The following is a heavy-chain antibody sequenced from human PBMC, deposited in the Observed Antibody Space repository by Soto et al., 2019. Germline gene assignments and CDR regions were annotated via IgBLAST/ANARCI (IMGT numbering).Heavy chain of an antibody. Sequence: HPGGSLRLSCAASGFTFNFYWMHWVRQAPGKGPVWVSRINGDGSIIDYADSVKGRFTMSRDNAKNTLYLQMNSLGADDTAVYYCARREEHSSSRRPQSPFGMDVWGRGTTVTVSS. CDR3: ARREEHSSSRRPQSPFGMDV. V-gene: IGHV3-74*01. D-gene: IGHD2-2*01. CDR1: GFTFNFYW. CDR2: INGDGSII. J-gene: IGHJ6*02.